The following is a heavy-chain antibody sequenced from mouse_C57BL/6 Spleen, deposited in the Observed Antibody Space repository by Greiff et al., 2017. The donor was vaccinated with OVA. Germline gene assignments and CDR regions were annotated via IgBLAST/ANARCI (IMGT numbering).Heavy chain of an antibody. CDR2: INYDGSST. J-gene: IGHJ1*03. CDR3: ARDLGYDYDWYVDV. V-gene: IGHV5-16*01. CDR1: GFTFSDYY. Sequence: EVKLVESEGGLVQPGSSMKLSCTASGFTFSDYYMAWVRQVPEKGLEWVANINYDGSSTYYLDSLKSRFIISRDNAKNILYLQMSSLKSEDTATYYCARDLGYDYDWYVDVWGTGTTVTVSS. D-gene: IGHD2-4*01.